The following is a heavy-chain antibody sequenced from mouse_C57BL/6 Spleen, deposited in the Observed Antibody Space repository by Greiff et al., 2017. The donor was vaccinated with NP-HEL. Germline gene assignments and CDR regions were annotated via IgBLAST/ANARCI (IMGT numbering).Heavy chain of an antibody. Sequence: EVMLVESGGGLVQPGGSMKLSCVASGFTFSNYWMNWVRQSPEKGLEWVAQIRLKSDNYATHYAESVKGRFTISRDDSKSSVYLQMNNLRAEDTGIYYCTGRGTGWFAYWGQGTLVTVSA. D-gene: IGHD3-3*01. V-gene: IGHV6-3*01. CDR2: IRLKSDNYAT. CDR1: GFTFSNYW. J-gene: IGHJ3*01. CDR3: TGRGTGWFAY.